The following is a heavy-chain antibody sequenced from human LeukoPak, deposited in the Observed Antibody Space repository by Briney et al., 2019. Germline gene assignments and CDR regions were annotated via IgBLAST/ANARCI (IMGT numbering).Heavy chain of an antibody. V-gene: IGHV4-59*08. Sequence: PSETLSLTCTVSGGSISSYYWSWIRQPPGKGLEWIGYIYYSGSTNYNPSLKSRGTISVDTSKNRFSLRMSSVTAADTAVYYCARLRWLKLGDYYFDYWGQGTLVTVSS. D-gene: IGHD5-12*01. CDR1: GGSISSYY. CDR3: ARLRWLKLGDYYFDY. CDR2: IYYSGST. J-gene: IGHJ4*02.